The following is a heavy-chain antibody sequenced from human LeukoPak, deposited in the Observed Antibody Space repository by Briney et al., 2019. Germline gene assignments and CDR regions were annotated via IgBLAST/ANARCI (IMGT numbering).Heavy chain of an antibody. CDR2: FYYAGNT. V-gene: IGHV4-59*01. J-gene: IGHJ4*02. CDR1: GGSISSYY. Sequence: SETLSLTCTVSGGSISSYYWSWIRQPPGKGLEWIGYFYYAGNTNYDPSLKSRVTISGDTSKNQFSLMLTSVTAADTAVYYCARAFHEYSLDYWGQGTLVTVSS. D-gene: IGHD2-15*01. CDR3: ARAFHEYSLDY.